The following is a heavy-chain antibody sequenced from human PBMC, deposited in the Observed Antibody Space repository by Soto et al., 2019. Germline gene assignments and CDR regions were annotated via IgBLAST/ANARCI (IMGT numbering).Heavy chain of an antibody. J-gene: IGHJ6*03. CDR2: INSDGSVS. CDR3: ARGDCVGGPCYSLAGSFYYYMDV. V-gene: IGHV3-74*01. D-gene: IGHD2-15*01. Sequence: EVQLVESGGGLVQPGGSLSLSCAASGSTFSNYWMYGVRQAPGRGLVWVSRINSDGSVSSYADSVKGRLTISRDNVKNTLYLQMNSLRAEDTAVYYCARGDCVGGPCYSLAGSFYYYMDVWGKGTTVTVS. CDR1: GSTFSNYW.